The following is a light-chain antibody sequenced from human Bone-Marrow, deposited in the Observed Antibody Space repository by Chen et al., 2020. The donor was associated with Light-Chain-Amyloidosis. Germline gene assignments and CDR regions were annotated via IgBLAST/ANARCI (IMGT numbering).Light chain of an antibody. CDR3: QSADSSGTYEVI. CDR2: SDT. CDR1: DLPTNY. J-gene: IGLJ2*01. Sequence: SYELTQPPSVSVSPGQTARITCSGDDLPTNYADWYQQKPGQAPVLVIHSDTETPSWICERFAGSSSGPTATLTISGVQAEDEADYHCQSADSSGTYEVIFGGETKLTVL. V-gene: IGLV3-25*03.